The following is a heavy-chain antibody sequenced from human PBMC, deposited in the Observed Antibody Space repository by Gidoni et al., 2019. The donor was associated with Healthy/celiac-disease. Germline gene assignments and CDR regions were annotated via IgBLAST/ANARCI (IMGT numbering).Heavy chain of an antibody. CDR3: AKEMATVVVTAISAFDI. Sequence: QVQLVESGGGVVQPGRSLRLPCAASGFTFSSYGMHWVRQAPGKGLEWVAVISYDGSNKYYADSVKGRFTISRDNSKNTLYLQMNSLRAEDTAVYYCAKEMATVVVTAISAFDIWGQGTMVTVSS. CDR1: GFTFSSYG. V-gene: IGHV3-30*18. D-gene: IGHD2-21*02. CDR2: ISYDGSNK. J-gene: IGHJ3*02.